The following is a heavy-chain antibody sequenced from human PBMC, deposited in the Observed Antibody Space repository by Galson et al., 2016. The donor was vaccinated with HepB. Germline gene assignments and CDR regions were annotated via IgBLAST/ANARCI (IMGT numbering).Heavy chain of an antibody. CDR3: AKDRWELVRGFDY. CDR2: ISAGVGST. D-gene: IGHD1-26*01. V-gene: IGHV3-23*01. Sequence: SLRLSCAASDFTFSSYALSWVRQAPGKGLEWVSGISAGVGSTYYAASVKGRFTISRDNSKNTLYLQMNSLRAEDTAVYYCAKDRWELVRGFDYWGQGTLVTVSS. J-gene: IGHJ4*02. CDR1: DFTFSSYA.